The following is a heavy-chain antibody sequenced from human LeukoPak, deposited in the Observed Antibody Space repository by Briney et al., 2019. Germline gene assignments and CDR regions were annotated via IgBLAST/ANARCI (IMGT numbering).Heavy chain of an antibody. D-gene: IGHD3-3*01. CDR3: ASPSTNVLRFLEWLSENYYGMDV. CDR2: ISYDGSNK. J-gene: IGHJ6*02. V-gene: IGHV3-30*03. CDR1: GFTFSSYG. Sequence: PGGSLRLSCAASGFTFSSYGMHWVRQAPGKGLEWVAVISYDGSNKYYADSVKGRFTISRDNSKNTLYLQMNSLRAEDTAVYYCASPSTNVLRFLEWLSENYYGMDVWGQGATVTVSS.